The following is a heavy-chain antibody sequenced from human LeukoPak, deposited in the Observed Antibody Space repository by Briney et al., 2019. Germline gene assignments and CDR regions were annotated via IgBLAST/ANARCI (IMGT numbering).Heavy chain of an antibody. CDR3: ARQLTRRDGYGGTRYFDY. D-gene: IGHD5-24*01. V-gene: IGHV5-51*01. J-gene: IGHJ4*02. Sequence: GESLKISCKGSGYSLTSYWIGWVRQMPGKGLEWMGIIYPGDSDTRYSPSFQGQVTISADKSISTAYLQWSSLKASDTAMYYCARQLTRRDGYGGTRYFDYWGQGTLVTVSS. CDR1: GYSLTSYW. CDR2: IYPGDSDT.